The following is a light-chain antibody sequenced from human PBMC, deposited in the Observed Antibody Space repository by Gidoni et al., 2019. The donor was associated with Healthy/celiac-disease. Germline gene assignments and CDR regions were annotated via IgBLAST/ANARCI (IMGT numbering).Light chain of an antibody. V-gene: IGLV2-23*01. CDR2: EGS. Sequence: QSALTQPASVSGSPGQSLTISCTGTSSDVGSYNLVSWYQQHPGKAPKLIIYEGSKRPSVVSNRFSGSKSGNTASLTISGLQAEDEADYYCCSYAGRVFGTGTKVTVL. CDR1: SSDVGSYNL. CDR3: CSYAGRV. J-gene: IGLJ1*01.